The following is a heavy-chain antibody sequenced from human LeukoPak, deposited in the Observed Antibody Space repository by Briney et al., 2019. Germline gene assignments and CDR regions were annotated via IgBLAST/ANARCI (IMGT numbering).Heavy chain of an antibody. CDR1: GFAFRSYA. D-gene: IGHD3-3*01. Sequence: GGSLRLSCAASGFAFRSYAIYWVRQGPGKALEWVALTTYDGSDKYYADSVKGRFTISRDNSKNTVYLQMNSLRAEDTAVYYCASRRDSWGGHDFEYWGQGTLVTVSS. V-gene: IGHV3-30*04. CDR2: TTYDGSDK. J-gene: IGHJ4*02. CDR3: ASRRDSWGGHDFEY.